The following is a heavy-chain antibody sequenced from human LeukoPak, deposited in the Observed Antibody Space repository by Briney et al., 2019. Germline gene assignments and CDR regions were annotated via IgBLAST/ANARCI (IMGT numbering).Heavy chain of an antibody. V-gene: IGHV4-59*01. CDR1: GGSMSNYY. D-gene: IGHD5-18*01. CDR3: ATNLPGYSYGYWVA. J-gene: IGHJ5*02. Sequence: SETLSLTCTVSGGSMSNYYWSWIRQPPGKGLEWIGYMFYTGSGKYNPSLKSRVTISDDTPKRQISLKLTSVTAADTAVYYCATNLPGYSYGYWVAWGQGTLVTVSS. CDR2: MFYTGSG.